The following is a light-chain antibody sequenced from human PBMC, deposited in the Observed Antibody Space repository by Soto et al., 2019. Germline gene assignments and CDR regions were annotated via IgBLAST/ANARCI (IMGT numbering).Light chain of an antibody. CDR3: QQYHTYPWT. CDR2: DAC. Sequence: DIRMTQSPPTLSASLGDRVTSTCLASQSISSYLDWYQQQPGKDPKVLIFDACSLESGGAWRFSGSGSGTELTLRISGLQPDDFATYYCQQYHTYPWTFGQGTKV. J-gene: IGKJ1*01. V-gene: IGKV1-5*01. CDR1: QSISSY.